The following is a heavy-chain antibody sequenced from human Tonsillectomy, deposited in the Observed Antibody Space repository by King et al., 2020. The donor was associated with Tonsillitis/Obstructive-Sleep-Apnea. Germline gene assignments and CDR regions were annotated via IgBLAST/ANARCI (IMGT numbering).Heavy chain of an antibody. CDR1: GFTFSKYA. J-gene: IGHJ6*03. V-gene: IGHV3-23*04. CDR2: ISGSATST. CDR3: TKYHVYSRSPSYYCFMDV. Sequence: VQLVESGGDVVQPGGSLRLSCAASGFTFSKYAMSWVRQAPGKGLEWGSDISGSATSTYYADSVTGRVNIYRDNSKNTLHLQMNRLRVEDTAVYYCTKYHVYSRSPSYYCFMDVWGKGPTVTVSS. D-gene: IGHD6-6*01.